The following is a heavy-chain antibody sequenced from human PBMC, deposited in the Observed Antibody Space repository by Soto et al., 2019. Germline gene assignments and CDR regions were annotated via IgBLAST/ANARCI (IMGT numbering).Heavy chain of an antibody. CDR3: ARDEAWRSPRYDY. V-gene: IGHV1-18*01. J-gene: IGHJ4*02. CDR2: ISNYNGNT. CDR1: GYTFTSYG. Sequence: QVQLVQSGAEVKKPGASVKVSCKATGYTFTSYGISWVRQAPGQGLEWVGWISNYNGNTNYAQKFQGRVTITTDTSTSIAYMELRSLRSDDTAVFYCARDEAWRSPRYDYWGQGTLVTVSS.